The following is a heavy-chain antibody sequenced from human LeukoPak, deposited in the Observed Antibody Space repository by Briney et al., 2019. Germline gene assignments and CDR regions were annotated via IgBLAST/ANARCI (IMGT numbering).Heavy chain of an antibody. CDR2: ISSSYI. CDR3: ARADWDTAMIDY. J-gene: IGHJ4*02. Sequence: GGSLRLSCAASGFTFSSYSMDWVRQAPGKGLDWVSSISSSYIYYADSVKGRFTISRDNAKNSLYLQMNSLRAEDTAVYYCARADWDTAMIDYWGQGTLVTVSS. V-gene: IGHV3-21*01. D-gene: IGHD5-18*01. CDR1: GFTFSSYS.